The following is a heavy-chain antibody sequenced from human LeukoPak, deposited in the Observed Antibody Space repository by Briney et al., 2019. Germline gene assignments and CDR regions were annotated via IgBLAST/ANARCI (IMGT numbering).Heavy chain of an antibody. D-gene: IGHD5-18*01. Sequence: PSETLSLTCTVSGGSISSYYWSWIRQPPGKGLEWIGYIYYSGSTNYNPSPKSRVTISVDTSKNQFSLKLSSVTAADTAVYYCARQDTAMGQLDYWGQRTLVTVSS. J-gene: IGHJ4*02. CDR1: GGSISSYY. V-gene: IGHV4-59*08. CDR2: IYYSGST. CDR3: ARQDTAMGQLDY.